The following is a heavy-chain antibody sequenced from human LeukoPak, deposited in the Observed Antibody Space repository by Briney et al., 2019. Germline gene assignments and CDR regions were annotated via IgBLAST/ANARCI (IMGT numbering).Heavy chain of an antibody. Sequence: GGSLRLSCVGSGFTFSNYEMNWVRQAPGKGLEWVSYISSGGSTIYYADSVKGRFPISRDNAKNSLYLQMNSLRAEDTAVYYCAKDMSRTRRYYYDSSGSDYWGQGTLVTVSS. CDR2: ISSGGSTI. CDR1: GFTFSNYE. CDR3: AKDMSRTRRYYYDSSGSDY. J-gene: IGHJ4*02. V-gene: IGHV3-48*03. D-gene: IGHD3-22*01.